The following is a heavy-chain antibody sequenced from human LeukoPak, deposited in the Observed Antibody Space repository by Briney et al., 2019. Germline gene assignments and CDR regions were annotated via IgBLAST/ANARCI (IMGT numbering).Heavy chain of an antibody. CDR3: ASRKEYYYGSGSYSPFDY. CDR1: GGSFSGYY. D-gene: IGHD3-10*01. Sequence: SETLSLTCAVYGGSFSGYYWSWIRQPPGKGLEWIGEINHSGSTNYNPSLKSRVTISVDTSKNQLSLKLSSVTAADTAVYYCASRKEYYYGSGSYSPFDYWGQGTLVTVSS. V-gene: IGHV4-34*01. J-gene: IGHJ4*02. CDR2: INHSGST.